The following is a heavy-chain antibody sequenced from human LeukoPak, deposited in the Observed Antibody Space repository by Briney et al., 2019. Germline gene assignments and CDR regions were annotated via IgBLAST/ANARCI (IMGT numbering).Heavy chain of an antibody. Sequence: GGSLRLSCTVSGFTVSSNSMSWVRQAPGKGLEWVSFIYSDSTHYSDSVKGRFTISRDNSKNTLYLQMNSLRAEDTAVYYCARGSRLGVVERDAFDIWGQGTMVTVSS. V-gene: IGHV3-53*01. D-gene: IGHD3-3*01. J-gene: IGHJ3*02. CDR2: IYSDST. CDR3: ARGSRLGVVERDAFDI. CDR1: GFTVSSNS.